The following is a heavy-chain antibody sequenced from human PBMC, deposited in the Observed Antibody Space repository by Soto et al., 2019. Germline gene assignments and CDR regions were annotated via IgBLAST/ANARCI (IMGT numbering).Heavy chain of an antibody. V-gene: IGHV4-34*01. Sequence: SETLSLTCAVYGGSFSGYYWSWIRQPPGKGLEWIGEINHSGSTNYNPSLKSRVTISVDTSKNQFSLKLSSVTAADTAVYYCARGRRRRQQLVLSHYYYGMDVWGQGTTVTVSS. J-gene: IGHJ6*02. D-gene: IGHD6-13*01. CDR1: GGSFSGYY. CDR2: INHSGST. CDR3: ARGRRRRQQLVLSHYYYGMDV.